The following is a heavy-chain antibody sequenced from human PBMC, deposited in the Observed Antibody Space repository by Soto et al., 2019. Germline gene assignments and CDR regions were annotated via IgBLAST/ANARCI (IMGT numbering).Heavy chain of an antibody. D-gene: IGHD1-1*01. Sequence: QVHLVQSGAEVKKPGASVKLSCKASGYTFTSNYLYWVRQAPGQGLEWMGMISPSDSSTTYARNFQGRVTMTRDTSASTVYMEVTRLRSEDTAVYYCARGRINWLWYFDLWGRGTRVTVSS. J-gene: IGHJ2*01. CDR3: ARGRINWLWYFDL. CDR2: ISPSDSST. V-gene: IGHV1-46*03. CDR1: GYTFTSNY.